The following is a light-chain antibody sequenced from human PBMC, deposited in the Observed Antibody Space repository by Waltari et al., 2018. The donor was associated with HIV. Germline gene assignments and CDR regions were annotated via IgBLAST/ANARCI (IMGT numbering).Light chain of an antibody. V-gene: IGLV3-25*03. CDR3: QSADTGGTRV. CDR2: KDT. CDR1: ALVKQY. J-gene: IGLJ1*01. Sequence: SFELTQPPSVSVSPGQTARITCSGDALVKQYTYWYQQTPGQAPVVVIYKDTERPSGNLELFAGSSSGRTVTLTISGGQSEDEVDYSSQSADTGGTRVFGPGTKVTVL.